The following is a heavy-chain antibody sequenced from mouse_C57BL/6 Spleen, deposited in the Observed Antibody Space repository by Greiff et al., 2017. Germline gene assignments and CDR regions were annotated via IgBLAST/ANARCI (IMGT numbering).Heavy chain of an antibody. V-gene: IGHV14-4*01. J-gene: IGHJ4*01. Sequence: EVQLQQSGAELVRPGASVKLSCTASGFNIKDDYMHWVKQRPEQGLEWIGWIDPENGDTEYASKFQGKATITADTSSNTAYLQLSSLTSEDTAVYYCTRGFTTVVAYYAMDYWGQGTSGTVSS. CDR3: TRGFTTVVAYYAMDY. CDR1: GFNIKDDY. CDR2: IDPENGDT. D-gene: IGHD1-1*01.